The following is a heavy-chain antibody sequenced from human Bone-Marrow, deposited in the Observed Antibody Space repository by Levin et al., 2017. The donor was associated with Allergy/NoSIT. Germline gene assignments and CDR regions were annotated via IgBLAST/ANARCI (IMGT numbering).Heavy chain of an antibody. J-gene: IGHJ3*02. CDR2: ISGYTADP. V-gene: IGHV1-18*01. Sequence: GESLKISCKASGYTFASFGISWVRQAPGQGLEWMGWISGYTADPKYAETFEGRVTMTTDTSTSTAYLQLRSLRSDDTAVYYCARPGEGFNCSSSSCYLIAFDIWGQGTMVTVSS. D-gene: IGHD2-2*01. CDR1: GYTFASFG. CDR3: ARPGEGFNCSSSSCYLIAFDI.